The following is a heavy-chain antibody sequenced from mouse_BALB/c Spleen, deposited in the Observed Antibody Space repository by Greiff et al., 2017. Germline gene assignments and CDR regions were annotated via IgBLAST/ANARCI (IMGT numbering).Heavy chain of an antibody. D-gene: IGHD1-2*01. Sequence: EVHLVESGPGLVKPSQSLSLTCTVTGYSITSDYAWNWIRQFPGNKLEWMGYISYSGSTSYNPSLKSRISITRDTSKNQFFLQLNSVTTEDTATYYCARNYGYGGAMDYWGQGTSVTVSS. CDR1: GYSITSDYA. J-gene: IGHJ4*01. CDR3: ARNYGYGGAMDY. V-gene: IGHV3-2*02. CDR2: ISYSGST.